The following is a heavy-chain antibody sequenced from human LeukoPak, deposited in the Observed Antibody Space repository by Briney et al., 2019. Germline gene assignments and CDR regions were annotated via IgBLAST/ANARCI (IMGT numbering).Heavy chain of an antibody. CDR1: GFTFSSYG. Sequence: GGSLRLSCAASGFTFSSYGMSWVRQAPGKGLEWVSSISGSGGSTYYADSVKGRFTISRDDSKNTLYLQVNGLRTEDTAVYYCAKDRLLNCRGDCYIFDYWGQGTVVTVSS. CDR3: AKDRLLNCRGDCYIFDY. V-gene: IGHV3-23*01. J-gene: IGHJ4*02. D-gene: IGHD2-21*02. CDR2: ISGSGGST.